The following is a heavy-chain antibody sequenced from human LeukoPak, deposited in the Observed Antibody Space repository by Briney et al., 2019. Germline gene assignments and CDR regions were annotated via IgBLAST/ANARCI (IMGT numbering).Heavy chain of an antibody. CDR1: GYTFTSYD. J-gene: IGHJ6*03. CDR3: ARGRAAGTYYYYYMDV. D-gene: IGHD6-13*01. Sequence: ASVKVSCKASGYTFTSYDINWVRQATGQGHEWMGWMNPNSGNTGYAQKFQGRVTMTSNTSISTAYMELSSLRSEHTAVYYCARGRAAGTYYYYYMDVWGKGTTVTVSS. CDR2: MNPNSGNT. V-gene: IGHV1-8*01.